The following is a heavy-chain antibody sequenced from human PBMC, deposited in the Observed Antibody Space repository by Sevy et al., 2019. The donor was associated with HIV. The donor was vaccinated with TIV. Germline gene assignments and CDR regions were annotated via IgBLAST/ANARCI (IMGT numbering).Heavy chain of an antibody. Sequence: GGSLRLSCAASGFTLSSHWMHWVRQAPGKGLVWVSHINNDGSVTTYADSVEGRFTFSRDNDKNTLYLQMNSLRVDDTAVYYWARGGDGAFDSWGQGTLVTVSS. CDR2: INNDGSVT. V-gene: IGHV3-74*01. CDR3: ARGGDGAFDS. D-gene: IGHD3-16*01. CDR1: GFTLSSHW. J-gene: IGHJ3*02.